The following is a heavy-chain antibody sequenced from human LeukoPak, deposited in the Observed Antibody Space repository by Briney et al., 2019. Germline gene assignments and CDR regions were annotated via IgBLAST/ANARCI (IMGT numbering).Heavy chain of an antibody. V-gene: IGHV3-9*01. CDR2: ISWNSGSI. J-gene: IGHJ4*02. D-gene: IGHD3-10*01. CDR3: AKDLYRFGELLYHYFDY. Sequence: LSLTCTVSGGSISNYYWSWIRQPPGKGLEWVSGISWNSGSIGYADSVKGRFTISRDNAKNSLYLQMNSLRAEDTALYYCAKDLYRFGELLYHYFDYWGQGTLVTVSS. CDR1: GGSISNYY.